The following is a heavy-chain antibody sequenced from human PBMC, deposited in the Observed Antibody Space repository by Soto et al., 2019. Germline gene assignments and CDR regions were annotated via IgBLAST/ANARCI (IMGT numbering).Heavy chain of an antibody. Sequence: GESLKISCKGSGYSFTSYWIGWVRQMPGKGLEWMGIIYPGDSDTRYSPSFQGQVTISADKSISTAYLQWSSLKASDTAMYYCARLLLGMLYAMGYFDYWGQGTLVTVSS. J-gene: IGHJ4*02. CDR2: IYPGDSDT. CDR1: GYSFTSYW. V-gene: IGHV5-51*01. CDR3: ARLLLGMLYAMGYFDY. D-gene: IGHD2-8*01.